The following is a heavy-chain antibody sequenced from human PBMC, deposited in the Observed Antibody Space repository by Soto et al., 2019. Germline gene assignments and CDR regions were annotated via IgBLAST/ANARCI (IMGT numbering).Heavy chain of an antibody. CDR1: GDSISSTTAA. J-gene: IGHJ5*02. CDR3: VRDINSFDP. V-gene: IGHV6-1*01. CDR2: TYYRSEWYN. Sequence: PSQTLSLTCAISGDSISSTTAAWNWIRQSPSRGLEWPGRTYYRSEWYNDYAEAVKSRITISPDTSKNHFSLQLNSVTPEDSAVYYCVRDINSFDPWGQGTLVTVSS.